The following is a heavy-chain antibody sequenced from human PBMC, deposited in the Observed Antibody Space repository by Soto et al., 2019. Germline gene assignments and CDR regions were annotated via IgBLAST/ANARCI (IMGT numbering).Heavy chain of an antibody. CDR3: ARGVRCAFAVSGCPDY. Sequence: PSETVCLNCTVSGGSFSGYYWPWLRQPPGKGLECIGEIDHNGISNYNPSLKSRVTISVYTPKKQYSLNTTSVTAADTSVYYCARGVRCAFAVSGCPDYWAQGTLVPVSS. CDR2: IDHNGIS. J-gene: IGHJ4*02. V-gene: IGHV4-34*01. CDR1: GGSFSGYY. D-gene: IGHD6-19*01.